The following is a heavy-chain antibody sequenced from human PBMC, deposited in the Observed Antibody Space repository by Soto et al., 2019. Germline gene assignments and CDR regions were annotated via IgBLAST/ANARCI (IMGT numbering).Heavy chain of an antibody. J-gene: IGHJ5*01. Sequence: QVQLQESGPGLVKPSQTLSLTCAVSGASINSADYYWSWIRQPPGKGLGWLGYIYYSGSTYYHPSLKSRAAISADMSKNQFSLRLSSATAADTAVYYCARAVYCRSAACSNWFDSWGQGTLVTVSS. D-gene: IGHD2-2*01. CDR3: ARAVYCRSAACSNWFDS. CDR1: GASINSADYY. V-gene: IGHV4-30-4*01. CDR2: IYYSGST.